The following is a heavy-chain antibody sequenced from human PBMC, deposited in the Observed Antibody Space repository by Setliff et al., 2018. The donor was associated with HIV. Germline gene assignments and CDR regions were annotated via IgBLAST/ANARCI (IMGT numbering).Heavy chain of an antibody. J-gene: IGHJ4*02. CDR1: GYTFTDYY. D-gene: IGHD3-10*01. CDR2: INPKSGNT. Sequence: ASVKVSCKASGYTFTDYYIHWVRQAPGQGLEWMGWINPKSGNTKYAQVRDRVTMTRDTSISTAYMEVSSLRSDDTAVYYCAREGSPIYYFDYWSQGTLVTVSS. CDR3: AREGSPIYYFDY. V-gene: IGHV1-2*02.